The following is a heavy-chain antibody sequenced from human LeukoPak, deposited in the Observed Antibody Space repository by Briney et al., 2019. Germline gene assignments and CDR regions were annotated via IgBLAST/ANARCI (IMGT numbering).Heavy chain of an antibody. CDR1: GFNFGDYA. V-gene: IGHV3-49*03. J-gene: IGHJ6*04. CDR3: TRARGDSYGYADV. Sequence: PGRSLRLSCTASGFNFGDYAMSWFRQAPGKGLEWVGFIRSKAYGGTTEYAASVKGRFTISRDDYKSIAYLQMNSLKTEDTAVYYCTRARGDSYGYADVWGKGTTVTVSS. D-gene: IGHD5-18*01. CDR2: IRSKAYGGTT.